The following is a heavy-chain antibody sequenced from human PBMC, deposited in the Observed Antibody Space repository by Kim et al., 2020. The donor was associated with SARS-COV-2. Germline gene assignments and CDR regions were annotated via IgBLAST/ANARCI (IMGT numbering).Heavy chain of an antibody. J-gene: IGHJ4*02. D-gene: IGHD6-6*01. CDR3: ARDPSIRAAPDHYYFDY. Sequence: ASVKVSCKASGYTFTSYYMHWVRQAPGQGLEWMGIINPSGGSTSYAQKFQGRVTMTRDTSTSTVYMELSSLRSEDTAVYYCARDPSIRAAPDHYYFDYWGQGTLVTVSS. CDR1: GYTFTSYY. CDR2: INPSGGST. V-gene: IGHV1-46*01.